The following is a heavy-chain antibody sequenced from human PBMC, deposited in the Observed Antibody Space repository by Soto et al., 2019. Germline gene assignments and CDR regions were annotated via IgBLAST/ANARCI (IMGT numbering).Heavy chain of an antibody. Sequence: GGSLRLSCAASGFTFSSYGIHWVRQAPGKGLEWVALISYDGSNKYYADSVKGRFTISRDNSKNTLYLQMNSLRAEDTAMYYCAKDAPYYYDSRGYYGTFDYWGQGTLVTVSS. CDR2: ISYDGSNK. CDR1: GFTFSSYG. V-gene: IGHV3-30*18. D-gene: IGHD3-22*01. J-gene: IGHJ4*02. CDR3: AKDAPYYYDSRGYYGTFDY.